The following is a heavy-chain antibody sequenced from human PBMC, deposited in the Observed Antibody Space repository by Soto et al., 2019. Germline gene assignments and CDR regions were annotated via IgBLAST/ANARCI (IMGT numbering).Heavy chain of an antibody. V-gene: IGHV1-8*01. CDR3: ARVPGAFVEWLFRPDPAWFDP. Sequence: QVQLVQSGAEVKKPGASVKVSCKSSGYTFTSYDINWVRQATGQGLEWMGWMNTNSGNTGYAQKFQGRVNMTRNTSISTEYMELSSLRSDDTAVYYCARVPGAFVEWLFRPDPAWFDPWGQGTLVTVSS. D-gene: IGHD3-3*02. CDR2: MNTNSGNT. CDR1: GYTFTSYD. J-gene: IGHJ5*02.